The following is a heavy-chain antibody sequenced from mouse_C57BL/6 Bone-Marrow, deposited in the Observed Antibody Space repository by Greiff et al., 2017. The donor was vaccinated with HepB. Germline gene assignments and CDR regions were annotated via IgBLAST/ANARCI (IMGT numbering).Heavy chain of an antibody. Sequence: QVQLQQPGAELVRPGPSVKLSCKASGYTFTSYWMHWVKQRPGQGLEWIGVIDPSDSYTNYNQKFKGKATLTVDTSSSTAYMQLSSLTSEDSAVYYCASRGVVASNWYFDVWGTGTTVTVSS. J-gene: IGHJ1*03. CDR3: ASRGVVASNWYFDV. CDR2: IDPSDSYT. V-gene: IGHV1-59*01. CDR1: GYTFTSYW. D-gene: IGHD1-1*01.